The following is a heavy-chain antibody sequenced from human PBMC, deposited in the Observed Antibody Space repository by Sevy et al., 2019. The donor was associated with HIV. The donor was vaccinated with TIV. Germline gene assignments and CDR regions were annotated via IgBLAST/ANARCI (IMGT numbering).Heavy chain of an antibody. D-gene: IGHD2-2*02. Sequence: GGSLRLSCAASGFTFSNAWMSWVRQAPGKGLEWVSVIYSGGSTYYADSVKGRFTISRDNSKNTLYLQMNSLRAEDTAVYYCARDRTRYCSSTSCYTVYFDYWGQGTLVTVSS. V-gene: IGHV3-53*01. CDR2: IYSGGST. J-gene: IGHJ4*02. CDR3: ARDRTRYCSSTSCYTVYFDY. CDR1: GFTFSNAW.